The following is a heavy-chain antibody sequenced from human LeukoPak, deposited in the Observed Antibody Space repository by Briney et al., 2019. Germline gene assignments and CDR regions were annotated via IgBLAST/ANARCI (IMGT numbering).Heavy chain of an antibody. CDR3: ARVPTAVGGSGYYSYFDY. Sequence: GGSLRLSCAASGFTFSSYAMSWVRQAPGKGLEWVSVIYSGGSTYYADSVKGRFTISRDNSKNTLYLQMNSLRAEDTAVYYCARVPTAVGGSGYYSYFDYWGQGTLVTVSS. CDR2: IYSGGST. D-gene: IGHD3-22*01. CDR1: GFTFSSYA. J-gene: IGHJ4*02. V-gene: IGHV3-53*01.